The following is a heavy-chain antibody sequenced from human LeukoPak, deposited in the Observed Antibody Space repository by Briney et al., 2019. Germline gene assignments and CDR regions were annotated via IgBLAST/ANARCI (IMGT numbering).Heavy chain of an antibody. V-gene: IGHV5-51*01. CDR3: ARRYAYGDDAFDI. D-gene: IGHD3-16*01. CDR1: GYSLSNFW. Sequence: GESLKISCQGSGYSLSNFWIGWVRQMPGKGLEWMGIIYSGDSDTRYSPSFQGQVTISADKSISTAYLQWSSLKASDTAMYYCARRYAYGDDAFDIWGQGTMVTVSS. J-gene: IGHJ3*02. CDR2: IYSGDSDT.